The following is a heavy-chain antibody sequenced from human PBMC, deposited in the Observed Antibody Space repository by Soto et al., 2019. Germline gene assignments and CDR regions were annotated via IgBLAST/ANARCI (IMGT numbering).Heavy chain of an antibody. CDR1: GYSFTSYW. CDR3: ARHHCSSTCCYWSDYYYGMDV. D-gene: IGHD2-2*01. Sequence: PGESLKISCKGSGYSFTSYWIGWVRQMPGKGLEWMGIIYPGDSDTRYSPSFQGQVTISADKSISTAYLQWSSLKASDTAMYYCARHHCSSTCCYWSDYYYGMDVWGQGTTVTVSS. J-gene: IGHJ6*02. CDR2: IYPGDSDT. V-gene: IGHV5-51*01.